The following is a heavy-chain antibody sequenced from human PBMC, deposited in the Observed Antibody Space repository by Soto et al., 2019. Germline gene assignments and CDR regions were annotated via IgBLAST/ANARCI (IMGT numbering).Heavy chain of an antibody. CDR1: GGTFSSYA. CDR2: IIPIFGTA. V-gene: IGHV1-69*01. J-gene: IGHJ6*02. D-gene: IGHD3-3*01. Sequence: QVQLVQSGAEVKKPGSSVKVSCKASGGTFSSYAISWVRQAPGQGLEWMGGIIPIFGTANYAQKFQGRGTITSDESTSTSYMELSSLRSDDTAVYYCATGFWSGTPYYYGMDVWGQGTTVTVSS. CDR3: ATGFWSGTPYYYGMDV.